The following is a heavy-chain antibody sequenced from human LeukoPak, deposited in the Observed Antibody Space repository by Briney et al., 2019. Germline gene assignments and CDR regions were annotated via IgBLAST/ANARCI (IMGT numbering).Heavy chain of an antibody. J-gene: IGHJ4*02. V-gene: IGHV4-4*02. Sequence: SSGTLTLTCAVSGGSILTTNWWSWARQPPGKGLEWIGEVHLSGASNYNPSLKSRVNMSIDKSKNQLSLELTSVTAADTAIYYCTRESGAFSPFGFWGQGTLVTVSS. CDR2: VHLSGAS. CDR3: TRESGAFSPFGF. D-gene: IGHD1-26*01. CDR1: GGSILTTNW.